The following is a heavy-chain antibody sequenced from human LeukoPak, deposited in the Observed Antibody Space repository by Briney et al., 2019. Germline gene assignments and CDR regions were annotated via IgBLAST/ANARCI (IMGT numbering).Heavy chain of an antibody. CDR2: IKSKTDGGTT. Sequence: GESLRLSCAASGFTLSNAWMSWVRQAPGKGLEWVGRIKSKTDGGTTDYGAPVKGRFTISRDDSKNTLDLQMNSLKTEDTAVYYCAKGTTDFWSGYYKPVFDYWGQGTLVTVSS. CDR3: AKGTTDFWSGYYKPVFDY. CDR1: GFTLSNAW. D-gene: IGHD3-3*01. J-gene: IGHJ4*02. V-gene: IGHV3-15*01.